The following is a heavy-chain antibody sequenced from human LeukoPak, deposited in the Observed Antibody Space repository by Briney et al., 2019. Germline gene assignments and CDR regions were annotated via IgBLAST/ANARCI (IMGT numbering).Heavy chain of an antibody. CDR3: AREHCSSTSCSYFDY. Sequence: WGSLRLSCAASGFTFSSYEMNWVRQAPGKGLEWVSYSSSSGSTIYYADSVKGRFTISRDNAKNSLYLQMNSLRAEDTAVYYCAREHCSSTSCSYFDYWGQGTLVSVSS. CDR2: SSSSGSTI. V-gene: IGHV3-48*03. CDR1: GFTFSSYE. J-gene: IGHJ4*02. D-gene: IGHD2-2*01.